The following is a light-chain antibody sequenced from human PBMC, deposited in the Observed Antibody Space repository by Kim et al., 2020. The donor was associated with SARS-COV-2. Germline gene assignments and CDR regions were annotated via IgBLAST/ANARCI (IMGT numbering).Light chain of an antibody. CDR1: DIADYKY. Sequence: SPGQSTTIPCSDIADYKYVSWYRQHPGKGPKLIIYDVTNRPSGVSSRFSGSKSGNTASLTISGLQPEDEAHYYCSSYATITSLALVFGPGTKVTVL. CDR3: SSYATITSLALV. J-gene: IGLJ1*01. CDR2: DVT. V-gene: IGLV2-14*03.